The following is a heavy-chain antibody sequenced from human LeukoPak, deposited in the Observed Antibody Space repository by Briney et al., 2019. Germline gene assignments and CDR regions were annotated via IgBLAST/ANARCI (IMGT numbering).Heavy chain of an antibody. D-gene: IGHD3-22*01. CDR2: ISGSGGST. J-gene: IGHJ4*02. Sequence: QPGGSLRLSCAASGFTFSSYVMSWVRQAPGKGLEWVSGISGSGGSTYYADSVKGRFTISRDNSKNTLYLQMNSLRAEDTAVYYCAKDHYYNNSGYYYVGPFGYWGQGTLVTVSS. V-gene: IGHV3-23*01. CDR1: GFTFSSYV. CDR3: AKDHYYNNSGYYYVGPFGY.